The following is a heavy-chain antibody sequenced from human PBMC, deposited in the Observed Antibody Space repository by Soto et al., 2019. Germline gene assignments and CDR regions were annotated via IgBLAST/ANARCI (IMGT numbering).Heavy chain of an antibody. V-gene: IGHV3-30-3*01. CDR3: ARVTPGNNLYYFSGLDF. J-gene: IGHJ6*02. CDR1: GFTFDTYG. D-gene: IGHD1-1*01. Sequence: GSLRRSCVASGFTFDTYGIHWVRQAPGKGLQWVALISYEGSNTYYADSVRGRFTISRDNSKNTLYLQMNTLRPEDTGLYYCARVTPGNNLYYFSGLDFWGQGTSVTVSS. CDR2: ISYEGSNT.